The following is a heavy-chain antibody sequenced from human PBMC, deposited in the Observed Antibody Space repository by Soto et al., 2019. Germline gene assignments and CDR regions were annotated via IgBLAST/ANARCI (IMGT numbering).Heavy chain of an antibody. Sequence: ASVKVSCKASGYTFTSYAMHWVRQAPGQRLEWMGWINAGNGNTKYSQKFQGRVTITRDTSASTAYMELSSLRSEDTAVYYCARDKIYCSGGSCYSQAGYYYYMDVWGKGTTVTVSS. D-gene: IGHD2-15*01. CDR2: INAGNGNT. V-gene: IGHV1-3*01. CDR3: ARDKIYCSGGSCYSQAGYYYYMDV. J-gene: IGHJ6*03. CDR1: GYTFTSYA.